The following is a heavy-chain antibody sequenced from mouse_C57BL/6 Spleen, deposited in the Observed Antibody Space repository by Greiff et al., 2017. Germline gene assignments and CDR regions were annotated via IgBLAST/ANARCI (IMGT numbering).Heavy chain of an antibody. Sequence: QVQLKESDAELVKPGASVKISCKASGYTFTDHTIHWMKQRPEQGLEWIGYIYPRGGSTKYNEKFKGKATLTADKSSSTAYMQLNSLTSEDSAVYFCARNRLTNYCGSSYAMDYWGQGTSVTVSS. J-gene: IGHJ4*01. V-gene: IGHV1-78*01. CDR3: ARNRLTNYCGSSYAMDY. CDR1: GYTFTDHT. CDR2: IYPRGGST. D-gene: IGHD1-1*01.